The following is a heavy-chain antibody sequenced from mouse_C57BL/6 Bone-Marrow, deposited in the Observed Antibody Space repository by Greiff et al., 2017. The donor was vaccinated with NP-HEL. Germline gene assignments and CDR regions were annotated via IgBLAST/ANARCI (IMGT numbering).Heavy chain of an antibody. D-gene: IGHD1-1*01. J-gene: IGHJ3*01. Sequence: VQLKQSGAELVRPGASVKLSCTASGFNIKDDYMHWVKQRPEQGLEWIGWIDPENGDTEYASKFQGKATITADTSSNTAYLQLSRLTSEDTAVYYCTLYGPWFAYWGQGTLVTVSA. CDR2: IDPENGDT. V-gene: IGHV14-4*01. CDR1: GFNIKDDY. CDR3: TLYGPWFAY.